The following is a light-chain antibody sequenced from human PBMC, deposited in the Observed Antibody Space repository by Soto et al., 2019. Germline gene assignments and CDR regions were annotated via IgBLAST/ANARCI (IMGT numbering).Light chain of an antibody. CDR1: QSISSW. J-gene: IGKJ1*01. CDR2: DAS. V-gene: IGKV1-5*01. Sequence: DIQMTQXPSTLSASVGDRVTITCRASQSISSWLAWYQQKPGKAPKLLIYDASSLESGVPSRFSGSGSGTEFTLTISSLQPDDFATYYCQQYNSYSPKTFGQGTKV. CDR3: QQYNSYSPKT.